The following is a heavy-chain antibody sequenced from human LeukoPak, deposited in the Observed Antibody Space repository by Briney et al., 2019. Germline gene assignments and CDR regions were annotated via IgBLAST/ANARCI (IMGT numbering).Heavy chain of an antibody. CDR1: GFRFSSSW. J-gene: IGHJ3*02. V-gene: IGHV3-7*01. CDR3: ARDYASNALDI. Sequence: GGSLRLSCAASGFRFSSSWMTWVRQAPGKGLEWVANMNQDGGTKNYVDSVKGRFTISRDNAQNSLFLQINSLTAKDTAVYYCARDYASNALDIWGQGTMVTVSS. D-gene: IGHD2-2*01. CDR2: MNQDGGTK.